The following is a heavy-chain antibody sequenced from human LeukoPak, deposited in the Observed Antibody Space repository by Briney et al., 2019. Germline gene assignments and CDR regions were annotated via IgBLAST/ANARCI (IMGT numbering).Heavy chain of an antibody. CDR1: GFTFSSYA. V-gene: IGHV3-23*01. CDR2: ISGSGDST. Sequence: GGSLRLSCAASGFTFSSYAMSWVRQAPGKGLEWVSAISGSGDSTYYADSVKGRFTISRDNSKNTLYLQMNSLRAEDTAVYYCAKDLNYYGSGSYFDYCGQGTLVTVSS. CDR3: AKDLNYYGSGSYFDY. J-gene: IGHJ4*02. D-gene: IGHD3-10*01.